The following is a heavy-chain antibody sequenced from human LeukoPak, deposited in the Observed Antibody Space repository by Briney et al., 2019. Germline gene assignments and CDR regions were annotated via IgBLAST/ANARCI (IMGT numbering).Heavy chain of an antibody. D-gene: IGHD5-18*01. Sequence: GGSLRVSCVASGFTFSDYTMNGVRQAPGKGLEWVSSISSSSSYIYYADSVKGRFTISRDNAKNSLSLQMKSLRAEDTAVYYCVRGEYSYGPLDYYYYMDVWGKGTTVTVSS. CDR3: VRGEYSYGPLDYYYYMDV. CDR1: GFTFSDYT. J-gene: IGHJ6*03. CDR2: ISSSSSYI. V-gene: IGHV3-21*01.